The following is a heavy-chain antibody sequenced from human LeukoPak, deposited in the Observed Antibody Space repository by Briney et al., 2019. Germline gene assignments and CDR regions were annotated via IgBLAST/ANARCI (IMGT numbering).Heavy chain of an antibody. CDR3: ARGDYADY. Sequence: RGSLRLTCVFSGFTFSAYAMTWVRQAPGQGLEWVSSIGSDNKPHYSESLKGRFAISRDNSKSMLFLQLNSLRAEDTAPYYCARGDYADYWGQGTLVTVPA. CDR2: IGSDNKP. J-gene: IGHJ4*02. CDR1: GFTFSAYA. V-gene: IGHV3-23*05. D-gene: IGHD4-17*01.